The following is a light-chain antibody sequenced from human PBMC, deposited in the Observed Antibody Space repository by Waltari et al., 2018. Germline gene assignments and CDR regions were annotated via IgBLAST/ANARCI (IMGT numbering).Light chain of an antibody. CDR1: SSHSRSYNP. J-gene: IGLJ2*01. CDR2: EVS. V-gene: IGLV2-23*02. Sequence: QSALTQPAAVSGSPGQSRSICCTGTSSHSRSYNPVIWYQQHPGKAPKLMIYEVSKRPSGVSNRFSGSKSGNTASLTISGLQAEDEADYYCCSYAGSSTSVFGGGTKLTVL. CDR3: CSYAGSSTSV.